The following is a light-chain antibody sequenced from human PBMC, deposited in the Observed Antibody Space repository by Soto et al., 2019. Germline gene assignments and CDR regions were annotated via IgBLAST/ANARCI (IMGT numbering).Light chain of an antibody. J-gene: IGLJ2*01. CDR3: CSYAGSSTYVV. Sequence: QSVLTQPASVSGSPGQSITISCTGTSSDVGSYNLVPWYQQHPGKAPKLMIYEGSKRPSGVSNRFSGSKSGNTASLTISGLQAEDEADYYCCSYAGSSTYVVFGGGTQLTVL. V-gene: IGLV2-23*01. CDR2: EGS. CDR1: SSDVGSYNL.